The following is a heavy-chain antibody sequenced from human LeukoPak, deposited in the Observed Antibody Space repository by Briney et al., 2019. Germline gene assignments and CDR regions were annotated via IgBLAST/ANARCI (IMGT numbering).Heavy chain of an antibody. Sequence: ASVKVSCKASGYTFTSYGISWVRQAPGQGLEWMGWISAYNGSTNYAQKLQGRVTMTTDTSTSTAYMELRSLRSDDTAVYYCARWYYDILTGYYALYYFDYWGQGTLVTVSS. D-gene: IGHD3-9*01. CDR3: ARWYYDILTGYYALYYFDY. CDR2: ISAYNGST. V-gene: IGHV1-18*04. J-gene: IGHJ4*02. CDR1: GYTFTSYG.